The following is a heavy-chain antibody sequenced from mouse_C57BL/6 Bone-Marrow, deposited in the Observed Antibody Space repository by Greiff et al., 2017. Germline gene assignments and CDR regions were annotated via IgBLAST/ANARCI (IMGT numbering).Heavy chain of an antibody. J-gene: IGHJ2*01. V-gene: IGHV1-26*01. CDR3: ASLVDY. D-gene: IGHD2-10*02. Sequence: EVQLQQSGPELVKPGASVKISCKASGYTFTDYYMNWVKQSHGKSLEWIGDINPNNGGTSYNQKFKGKATLTVDKSSSTAYMELRSLTSEDSAVYYCASLVDYWGQGTTLTVSS. CDR1: GYTFTDYY. CDR2: INPNNGGT.